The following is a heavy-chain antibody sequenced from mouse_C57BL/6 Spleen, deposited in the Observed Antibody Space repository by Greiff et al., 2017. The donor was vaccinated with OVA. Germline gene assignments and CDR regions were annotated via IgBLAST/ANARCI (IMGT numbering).Heavy chain of an antibody. Sequence: EVQLQQSGPELVKPGASVKISCKASGYTFTDYYMNWVKQSHGKSLEWIGDINPNNGGTSYNQKFKGKATLTVDTSSSTAYMELSSLTSEDSAVYDCARGGYGGGRFAYWGQGTLVTVSA. CDR1: GYTFTDYY. V-gene: IGHV1-26*01. CDR2: INPNNGGT. J-gene: IGHJ3*01. CDR3: ARGGYGGGRFAY. D-gene: IGHD2-2*01.